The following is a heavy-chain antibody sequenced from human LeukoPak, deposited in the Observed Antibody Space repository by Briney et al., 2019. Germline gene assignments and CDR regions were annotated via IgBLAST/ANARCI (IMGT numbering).Heavy chain of an antibody. V-gene: IGHV3-74*01. CDR3: AKWLRRWAGPPPLLNDY. CDR2: INSDGSST. CDR1: GFTFSSYW. D-gene: IGHD6-19*01. Sequence: GGSLRLSCAASGFTFSSYWMHWVRQAPGKRLVWVSRINSDGSSTSYADSVKGRFTISRDNSKNTLYLQMNSLRAEDTAVYYCAKWLRRWAGPPPLLNDYWGQGTLVTVSS. J-gene: IGHJ4*02.